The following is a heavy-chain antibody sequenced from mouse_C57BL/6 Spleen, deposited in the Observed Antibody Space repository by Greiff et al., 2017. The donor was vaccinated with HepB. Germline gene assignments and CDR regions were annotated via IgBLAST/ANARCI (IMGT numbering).Heavy chain of an antibody. CDR2: IDPEDGET. D-gene: IGHD2-5*01. J-gene: IGHJ4*01. CDR3: ASEGYYYSNDERYYAMDY. Sequence: VHVKQSGAELVKPGASVKLSCTASGFNIKDYYMHWVKQRTEQGLEWIGWIDPEDGETEYAPKFQGKATITADTSSNTAYLQLSSLTSEDTAVYYCASEGYYYSNDERYYAMDYWGQGTSVTVSS. V-gene: IGHV14-2*01. CDR1: GFNIKDYY.